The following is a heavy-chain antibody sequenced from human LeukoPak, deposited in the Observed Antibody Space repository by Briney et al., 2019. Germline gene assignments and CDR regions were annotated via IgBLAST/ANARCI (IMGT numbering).Heavy chain of an antibody. D-gene: IGHD6-25*01. J-gene: IGHJ4*02. CDR3: ARSTVTAAGALDY. V-gene: IGHV3-11*01. CDR2: ISGTGSRT. Sequence: GGSLRLSCVASGFSFSDHYMTWIRQAPGKGLEWVSYISGTGSRTYYGDAGKGRFTISRDNAKRLVDLQMNSLRADDTAIYYCARSTVTAAGALDYWGLGILVTVSS. CDR1: GFSFSDHY.